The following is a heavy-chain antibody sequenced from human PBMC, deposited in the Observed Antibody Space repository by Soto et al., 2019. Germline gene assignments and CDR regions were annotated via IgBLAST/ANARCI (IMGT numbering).Heavy chain of an antibody. CDR1: GFTFDDYA. Sequence: EVPLVESGGGLVQPGRSLRLSCAASGFTFDDYAMHWVRQAPGKGLEWVSGISWNSGSIGYADSVKGRFTISRDNAKNSLYLQMNSLRAEDTALYYCAKDRNWGYYYYGMDVWGQGTTVTVSS. J-gene: IGHJ6*02. D-gene: IGHD7-27*01. V-gene: IGHV3-9*01. CDR3: AKDRNWGYYYYGMDV. CDR2: ISWNSGSI.